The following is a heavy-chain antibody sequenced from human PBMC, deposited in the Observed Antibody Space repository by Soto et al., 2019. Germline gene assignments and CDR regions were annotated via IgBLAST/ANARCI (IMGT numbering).Heavy chain of an antibody. J-gene: IGHJ6*02. Sequence: GGSLRLSCAASGFTFDDYAMHWVRQAPGKGLEWVSGISWNSGSIGYADSVKGRFTISRDNAKNSLYLQMNSLRAEDTALYYCARDMSGGTYNYYYGMDVWGQGTTVTVSS. CDR1: GFTFDDYA. V-gene: IGHV3-9*01. CDR3: ARDMSGGTYNYYYGMDV. D-gene: IGHD1-26*01. CDR2: ISWNSGSI.